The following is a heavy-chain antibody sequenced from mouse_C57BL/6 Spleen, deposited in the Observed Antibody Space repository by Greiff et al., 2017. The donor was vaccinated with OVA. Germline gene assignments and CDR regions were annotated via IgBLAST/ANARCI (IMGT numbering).Heavy chain of an antibody. Sequence: VQLQQSGPELVKPGASVKMSCKASGYTFTDYNMHWVKQSHGKSLEWIGYINPNNGGTSYNQKFKGKATLTVNKSSSTAYMELRSLTSEDSAVYYCARIFITTVVATRFDYWGQGTTLTVSS. CDR1: GYTFTDYN. D-gene: IGHD1-1*01. CDR3: ARIFITTVVATRFDY. J-gene: IGHJ2*01. CDR2: INPNNGGT. V-gene: IGHV1-22*01.